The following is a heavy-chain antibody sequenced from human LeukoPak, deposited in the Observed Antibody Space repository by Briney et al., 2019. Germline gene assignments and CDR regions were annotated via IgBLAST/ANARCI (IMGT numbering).Heavy chain of an antibody. CDR1: GGSFSGYY. V-gene: IGHV4-34*01. J-gene: IGHJ4*02. Sequence: TSETLSLTCAVYGGSFSGYYWSWIRQPPGKGLEWIGEINHSGSTNYNPSLKSRVTISVDTSKNQFSLKLSSVTAADTAVYYCARVLPFPTYYYDSSGWFDYWGQGTLVTVSS. CDR2: INHSGST. D-gene: IGHD3-22*01. CDR3: ARVLPFPTYYYDSSGWFDY.